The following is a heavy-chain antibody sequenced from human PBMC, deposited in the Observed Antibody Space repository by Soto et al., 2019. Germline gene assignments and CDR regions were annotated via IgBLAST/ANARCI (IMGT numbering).Heavy chain of an antibody. CDR1: GYRFTSYW. Sequence: PGESLKISCSTSGYRFTSYWIAWVRQMPGKGLEWMGIIFPSDSDTRYSTSFQGQVTISAARSTSTVFLQWASLKASDTAVYFCARKDKSGYFNWFDPWGQGTLVTVSS. CDR3: ARKDKSGYFNWFDP. V-gene: IGHV5-51*01. D-gene: IGHD3-22*01. CDR2: IFPSDSDT. J-gene: IGHJ5*02.